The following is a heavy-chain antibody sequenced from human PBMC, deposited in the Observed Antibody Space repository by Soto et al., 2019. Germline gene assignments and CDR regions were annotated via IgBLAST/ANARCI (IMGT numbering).Heavy chain of an antibody. D-gene: IGHD3-22*01. CDR2: INHSGST. CDR3: ARAPADGGGYNTGVVVFDI. V-gene: IGHV4-34*01. CDR1: GGSFSGYY. J-gene: IGHJ3*02. Sequence: PSETLSLTCAVYGGSFSGYYWSWIRQPPGKGLEWIGEINHSGSTNYNPSLKSRVTISVDTSKNQFSLKLSSVTAADTAVYYCARAPADGGGYNTGVVVFDIWGKGTMVTVSS.